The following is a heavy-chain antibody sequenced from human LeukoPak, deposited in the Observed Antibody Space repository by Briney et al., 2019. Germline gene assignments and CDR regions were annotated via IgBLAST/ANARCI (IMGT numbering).Heavy chain of an antibody. CDR2: LYPGDSDS. J-gene: IGHJ4*02. Sequence: GESLKISCKGSGYSFTSNWIGWVRQMPGKGLEWMGILYPGDSDSRYSPSFQGQVTISADRSISTAYLHWSSLKVSDTAMYYCARASRDGFNQNFDFWGQGTLVTVSS. CDR3: ARASRDGFNQNFDF. V-gene: IGHV5-51*01. D-gene: IGHD5-24*01. CDR1: GYSFTSNW.